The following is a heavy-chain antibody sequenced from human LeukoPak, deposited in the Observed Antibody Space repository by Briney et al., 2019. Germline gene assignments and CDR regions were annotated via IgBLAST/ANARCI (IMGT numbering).Heavy chain of an antibody. CDR2: ISTRGSST. D-gene: IGHD1-26*01. CDR1: GFTFSSYV. J-gene: IGHJ4*02. Sequence: GASLRLSCPASGFTFSSYVMSWVRQAPGKGLEWVSAISTRGSSTNYADSVKGRFTISRDNSKNTLYLQMNSLRADDTAVYYCAKLPSGSYFDSDYWGQGTLVTVSS. V-gene: IGHV3-23*01. CDR3: AKLPSGSYFDSDY.